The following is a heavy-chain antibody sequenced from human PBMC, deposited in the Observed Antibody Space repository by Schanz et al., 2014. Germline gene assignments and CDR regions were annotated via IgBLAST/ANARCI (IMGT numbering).Heavy chain of an antibody. CDR1: GGSISDSGAY. D-gene: IGHD3-10*01. CDR2: LFYGGSK. CDR3: ARHNRVWFGKEGC. V-gene: IGHV4-39*01. Sequence: QLQMQPSGPGLMRPWETLSLTCTVSGGSISDSGAYWGWFRQTPGKGLEWIANLFYGGSKYYNPSLESRVPMSVDASNTQYSLRLGSVTAADTGVYYCARHNRVWFGKEGCWGQGTLVTVSS. J-gene: IGHJ4*02.